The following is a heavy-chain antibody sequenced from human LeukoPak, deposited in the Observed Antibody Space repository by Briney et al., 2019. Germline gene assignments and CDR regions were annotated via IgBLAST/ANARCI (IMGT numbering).Heavy chain of an antibody. D-gene: IGHD4-23*01. CDR2: IIPLFGTA. V-gene: IGHV1-69*13. J-gene: IGHJ4*02. CDR3: ARGWLAESTVVTPYNY. Sequence: ASVKVSCKASGGTFSSYAINWVRQAPGRGLEWMGGIIPLFGTANYAQKFQGRVTISAVESMSTAYMQLSSLRSVDTAVYYCARGWLAESTVVTPYNYWGQGTLVTVSS. CDR1: GGTFSSYA.